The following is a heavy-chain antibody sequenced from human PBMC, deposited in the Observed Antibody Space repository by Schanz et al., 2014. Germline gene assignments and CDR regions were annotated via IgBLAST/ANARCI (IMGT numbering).Heavy chain of an antibody. D-gene: IGHD3-22*01. V-gene: IGHV1-69*04. Sequence: QVQLVQSGAEVKKPGASVKVSCKASGYTFISYGIKWVRQARGQGLEWVGRFIPILDVGNYAQQFQGRVTFTADKSTSTVYMELSGLRSEDTAVYYCAGAFDSSGYYFDYWGQGTLVTVSS. J-gene: IGHJ4*02. CDR3: AGAFDSSGYYFDY. CDR2: FIPILDVG. CDR1: GYTFISYG.